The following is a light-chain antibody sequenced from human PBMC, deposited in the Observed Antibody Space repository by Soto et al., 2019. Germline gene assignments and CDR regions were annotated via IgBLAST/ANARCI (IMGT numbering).Light chain of an antibody. CDR1: QSVSSRN. Sequence: EIVLTQSPGTLSLSPGEGVTLSCTASQSVSSRNLAWYQQKPGQAPRLLIYGAGSRAGGIPDRFRGSGPWTFFTLTISTLETEDSAMYYCPQYGSSPFTFGPGTKVEIK. CDR2: GAG. V-gene: IGKV3-20*01. CDR3: PQYGSSPFT. J-gene: IGKJ3*01.